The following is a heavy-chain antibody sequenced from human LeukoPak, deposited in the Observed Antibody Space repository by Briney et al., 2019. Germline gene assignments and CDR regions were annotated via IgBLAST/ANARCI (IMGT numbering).Heavy chain of an antibody. CDR2: IYSDNT. CDR3: AKDGDYGYSPYYFDY. Sequence: GGSLRLSCTVSGFTVSSNSMSWVRQAPGKGLEWVSFIYSDNTHYSDSVKGRFTISRDNSKNTLYLQINSLRAEDTAVYYCAKDGDYGYSPYYFDYWGQGTLVTVSS. CDR1: GFTVSSNS. D-gene: IGHD4-17*01. V-gene: IGHV3-53*01. J-gene: IGHJ4*02.